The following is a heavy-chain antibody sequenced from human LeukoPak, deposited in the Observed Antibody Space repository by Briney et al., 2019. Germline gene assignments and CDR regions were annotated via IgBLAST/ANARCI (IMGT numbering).Heavy chain of an antibody. CDR3: ARDSSGYYPADAFDI. Sequence: SETLSLTCTVSGYSISSGYYWGWIRQPPGKGLEWIGSIYHSGSTYYNPSLKSRVTISVDTSKNQFSLKLSSVTAADTAVYYCARDSSGYYPADAFDIWGQGTMVTVSS. V-gene: IGHV4-38-2*02. CDR1: GYSISSGYY. J-gene: IGHJ3*02. CDR2: IYHSGST. D-gene: IGHD3-22*01.